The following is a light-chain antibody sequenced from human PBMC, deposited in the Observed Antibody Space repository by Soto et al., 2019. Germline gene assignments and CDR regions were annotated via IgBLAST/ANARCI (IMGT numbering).Light chain of an antibody. J-gene: IGKJ1*01. CDR3: QQYNSYGT. CDR1: QSISSW. CDR2: KAS. V-gene: IGKV1-5*03. Sequence: IQMTQSPSTLSASLGARSTIISRSSQSISSWLAWYQQKPGKAPKLLIYKASSLESGVPSRFSGSGSVTEFTLTISSLPPDDFATYYCQQYNSYGTFGQGTKVDIK.